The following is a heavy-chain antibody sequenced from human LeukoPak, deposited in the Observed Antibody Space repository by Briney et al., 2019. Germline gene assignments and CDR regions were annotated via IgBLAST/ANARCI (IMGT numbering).Heavy chain of an antibody. Sequence: GGSLRLSCAASGFTFSSYGMHWVRQAPGKGLEWVAFIRYDGSNKYYADSVKGRFTISRDNSKNSLYLQMNGLRAEDTAAYYCARGATDTTRWFDPWGQGTLVTVSS. J-gene: IGHJ5*02. CDR2: IRYDGSNK. CDR1: GFTFSSYG. V-gene: IGHV3-30*02. D-gene: IGHD1-7*01. CDR3: ARGATDTTRWFDP.